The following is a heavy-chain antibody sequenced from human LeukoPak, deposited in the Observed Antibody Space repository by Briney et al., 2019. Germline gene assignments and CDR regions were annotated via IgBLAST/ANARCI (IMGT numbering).Heavy chain of an antibody. Sequence: ASVKVSCKASGYTFTSYDINWVRQATGQGLEWMGWMNPNSGNTGYAQKFQGRVTMTRNTSISTAYMELSSLRSEDTAVYYCARGTYLGGGSYFCLFDYWGQGTLVTVSS. CDR3: ARGTYLGGGSYFCLFDY. V-gene: IGHV1-8*01. CDR2: MNPNSGNT. CDR1: GYTFTSYD. J-gene: IGHJ4*02. D-gene: IGHD1-26*01.